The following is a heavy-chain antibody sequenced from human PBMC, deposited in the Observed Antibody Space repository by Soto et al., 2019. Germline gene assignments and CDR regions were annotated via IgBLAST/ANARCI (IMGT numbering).Heavy chain of an antibody. V-gene: IGHV3-30-3*01. Sequence: QVQLVESGGGVVQPGRSLRLSCAASGFTFSSYAMHWVRQAPGKGLEWVAVLSYDGSNKYYADSVKGRFTISRDNSKNTLYLQMNSLRAEDTAVYYCARDIRAARPGAYYYYYGMDVWGQGTTVTVSS. CDR1: GFTFSSYA. D-gene: IGHD6-6*01. CDR2: LSYDGSNK. J-gene: IGHJ6*02. CDR3: ARDIRAARPGAYYYYYGMDV.